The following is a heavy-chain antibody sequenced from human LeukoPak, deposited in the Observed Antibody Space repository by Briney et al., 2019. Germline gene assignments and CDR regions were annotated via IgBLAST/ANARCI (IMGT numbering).Heavy chain of an antibody. V-gene: IGHV3-23*01. CDR1: GGSISSSN. J-gene: IGHJ4*02. CDR2: ISGSGGIT. CDR3: AKLVDIVVVPAATLDY. Sequence: PSGTLSLTCAVSGGSISSSNWWSWVRQPPGKGLEWVSAISGSGGITYYADSVKGRFTISRDNSKNTLFLQMNSLRAEDTAVYYCAKLVDIVVVPAATLDYWGQGTLVTVSS. D-gene: IGHD2-2*01.